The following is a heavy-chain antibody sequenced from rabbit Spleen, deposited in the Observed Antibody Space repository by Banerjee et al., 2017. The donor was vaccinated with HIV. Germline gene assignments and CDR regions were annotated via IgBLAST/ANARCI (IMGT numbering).Heavy chain of an antibody. D-gene: IGHD1-1*01. CDR3: VRYASSSGYPYYFTL. J-gene: IGHJ4*01. CDR2: IYPDYGST. V-gene: IGHV1S7*01. Sequence: QSLEESGGGLVTLGGSLKLSCKASGIDFSGYGISWVRQAPGKGLEWIAYIYPDYGSTDYASWVDGRFTISLDNAQNTVSLQLTSLTAADTATYFCVRYASSSGYPYYFTLWGQGTLVTVS. CDR1: GIDFSGYG.